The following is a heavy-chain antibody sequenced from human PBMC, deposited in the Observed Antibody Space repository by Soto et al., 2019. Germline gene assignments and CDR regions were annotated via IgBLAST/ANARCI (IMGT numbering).Heavy chain of an antibody. Sequence: ASVKVSCKASSGYPFTNYYMHWVRQAPGQGLEWVGIINPSSASASYAQKFQDRVTMTRDTSTSTVYMELSSLRFEDTAVYYCASGLGDSFTPFLDYWGQGSLVTVSS. D-gene: IGHD2-21*01. CDR2: INPSSASA. J-gene: IGHJ4*02. V-gene: IGHV1-46*01. CDR3: ASGLGDSFTPFLDY. CDR1: GYPFTNYY.